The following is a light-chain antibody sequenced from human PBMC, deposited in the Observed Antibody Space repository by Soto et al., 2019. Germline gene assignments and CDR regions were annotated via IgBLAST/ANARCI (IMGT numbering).Light chain of an antibody. Sequence: EIVLTQSPGTLSLSPGQRATLSCRASQSIASSYLAWYQQKPGQPPRLLLYRTFNRATGIPDRFSGSGSGTDFTLTISRLEPEDFATYYCQQYYSYPRTFGQGTKVDIK. CDR2: RTF. CDR1: QSIASSY. CDR3: QQYYSYPRT. V-gene: IGKV3-20*01. J-gene: IGKJ1*01.